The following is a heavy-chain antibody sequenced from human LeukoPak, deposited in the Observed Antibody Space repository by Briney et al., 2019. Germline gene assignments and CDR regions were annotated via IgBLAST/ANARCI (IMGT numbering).Heavy chain of an antibody. J-gene: IGHJ3*02. CDR1: GFTFDDYA. CDR2: ISWDGGST. D-gene: IGHD5-12*01. CDR3: ARGSRSGYDSRLRGDYGGGAFDI. Sequence: GGSLRLSCAASGFTFDDYAMHWVRQAPGKGLEWVSLISWDGGSTYYADSVKGRFTISRDNSKNSLYLQMNSLRAEDTALYYCARGSRSGYDSRLRGDYGGGAFDIWGQGTMVTVSS. V-gene: IGHV3-43D*03.